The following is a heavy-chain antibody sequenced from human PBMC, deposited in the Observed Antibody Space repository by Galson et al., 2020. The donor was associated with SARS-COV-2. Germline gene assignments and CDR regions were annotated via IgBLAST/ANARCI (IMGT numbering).Heavy chain of an antibody. CDR2: VSTSGMT. V-gene: IGHV4-4*07. D-gene: IGHD6-13*01. J-gene: IGHJ4*02. Sequence: ETSETLSHTCHVSGASITDPSWVWIRQTAGKKLEWIGRVSTSGMTDYNPSFKRRVSMSTDMSKNQFSLKFNSVTAADTAIYYCARDFASWGIFDYWGQGTLVTVSS. CDR1: GASITDPS. CDR3: ARDFASWGIFDY.